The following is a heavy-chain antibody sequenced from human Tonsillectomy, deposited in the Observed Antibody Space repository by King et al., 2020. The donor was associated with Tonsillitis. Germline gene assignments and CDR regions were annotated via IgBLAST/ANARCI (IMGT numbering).Heavy chain of an antibody. V-gene: IGHV3-11*01. Sequence: VQLVESGGDLVRPGGSLRLSCAASGFSLNDYYMSWIRQAPGKGLEWISYIGSSGDYIYYADSVKGRFTISRDNAKDSLYLQMNNLRAEDTAVYYCATTFDIVEVAAVIGAFNFWGQGTMVTVSS. D-gene: IGHD2-2*01. J-gene: IGHJ3*01. CDR3: ATTFDIVEVAAVIGAFNF. CDR1: GFSLNDYY. CDR2: IGSSGDYI.